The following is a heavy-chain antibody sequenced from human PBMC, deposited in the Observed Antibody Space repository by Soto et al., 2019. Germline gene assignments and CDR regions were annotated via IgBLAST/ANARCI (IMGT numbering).Heavy chain of an antibody. J-gene: IGHJ4*02. Sequence: HPGGSLRLSCAASGFTFSIYGMHWARQAPGKGLEWVAVIWSDGSNNYYADSVKGRFTISRDNSKNTLYLQMNSLRAEDTAVYYCARGLKGFDYWGQGTLVTVSS. CDR1: GFTFSIYG. CDR2: IWSDGSNN. CDR3: ARGLKGFDY. V-gene: IGHV3-33*01.